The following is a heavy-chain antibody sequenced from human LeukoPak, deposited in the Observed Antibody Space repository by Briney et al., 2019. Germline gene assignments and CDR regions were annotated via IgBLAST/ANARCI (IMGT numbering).Heavy chain of an antibody. J-gene: IGHJ3*02. V-gene: IGHV1-2*06. CDR3: ARDPRGYSYDDGFDI. CDR1: GCTFIGYY. D-gene: IGHD5-18*01. Sequence: ASVKVSCKASGCTFIGYYMHWVRQAPGQGLEWMGRINPNSGGTNYAQKFQGRVTMTRDTSISTVYMELTRLRSDDTAVNYCARDPRGYSYDDGFDIWGQGTMVTVSS. CDR2: INPNSGGT.